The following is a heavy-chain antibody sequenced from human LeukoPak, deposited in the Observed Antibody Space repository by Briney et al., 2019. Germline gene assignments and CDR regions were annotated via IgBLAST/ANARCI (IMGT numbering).Heavy chain of an antibody. CDR2: ISYAGSKQ. CDR3: ARDSSDNWFDP. J-gene: IGHJ5*02. V-gene: IGHV3-30-3*01. CDR1: GFTFSSFP. Sequence: GGSLRLSCAASGFTFSSFPMHWVRQSPGKGLEWVALISYAGSKQYYTDSVKGRFTISRDNSKNTLFLQMNSLRAEDTALYYCARDSSDNWFDPWGQGTLVTVSS.